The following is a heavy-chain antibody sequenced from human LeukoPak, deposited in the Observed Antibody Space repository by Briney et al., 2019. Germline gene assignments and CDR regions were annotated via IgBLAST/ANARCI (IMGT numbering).Heavy chain of an antibody. CDR2: ISYDGSNK. V-gene: IGHV3-30-3*01. Sequence: PGRSLRLSCAASGFTFSSYAMHWVRQAPGKGLEWVAVISYDGSNKYYADSVKGRFTISRDNSKNTLYLQMNSLRAEDTAVYYCASDSYCGGDCYSANDYWGQRTLVTVSS. D-gene: IGHD2-21*02. CDR1: GFTFSSYA. CDR3: ASDSYCGGDCYSANDY. J-gene: IGHJ4*02.